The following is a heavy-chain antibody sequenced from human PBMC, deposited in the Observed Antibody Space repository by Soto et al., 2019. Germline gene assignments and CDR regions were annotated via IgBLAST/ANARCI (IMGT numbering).Heavy chain of an antibody. V-gene: IGHV3-33*01. Sequence: QPGGSLRLSCAASGFTFSSYGMHWVRQAPGKGLEWVAVIWYDGSNKYYADSVKGRFTISRDNSKNTLHVQMNSLRAEDTAVYYSARSESFWRGPYYMDVGGKGPPVTVSS. J-gene: IGHJ6*03. D-gene: IGHD3-3*01. CDR3: ARSESFWRGPYYMDV. CDR1: GFTFSSYG. CDR2: IWYDGSNK.